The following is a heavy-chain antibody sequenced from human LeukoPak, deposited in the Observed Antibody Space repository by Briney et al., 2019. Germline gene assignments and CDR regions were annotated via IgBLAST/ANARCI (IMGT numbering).Heavy chain of an antibody. Sequence: GGSLRLSCAASGFTVSSNYMNWVRQAPGKGLEWVSVIYRGGSTYYADSVKGRFTISRDNSKNTLYLQMKSLRAEATAVYSCARDPYGGNFYYFDYWGKGPLFTVSS. CDR1: GFTVSSNY. CDR3: ARDPYGGNFYYFDY. J-gene: IGHJ4*02. V-gene: IGHV3-53*01. D-gene: IGHD4-23*01. CDR2: IYRGGST.